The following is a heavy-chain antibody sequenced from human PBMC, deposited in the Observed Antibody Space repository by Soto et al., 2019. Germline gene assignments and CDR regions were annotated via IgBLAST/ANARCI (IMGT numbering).Heavy chain of an antibody. CDR2: IYYTGST. CDR3: VRDLHDYGVPAGGMDV. J-gene: IGHJ6*02. D-gene: IGHD4-17*01. Sequence: QVQLQESGPGLVKPSETLSLTCTVSGGSVSSGTHYWSWIRQPPGKGLEWIGYIYYTGSTEYNPSLKCRVIVSVDASKYQFSLKMSSVTAADTAVFFCVRDLHDYGVPAGGMDVWGHWTKFTVSS. CDR1: GGSVSSGTHY. V-gene: IGHV4-61*01.